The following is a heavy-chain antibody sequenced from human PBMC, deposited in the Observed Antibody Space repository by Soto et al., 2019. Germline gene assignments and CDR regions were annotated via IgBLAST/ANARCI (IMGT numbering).Heavy chain of an antibody. J-gene: IGHJ4*02. CDR3: ARGRGLSYFDY. Sequence: SETLSLTCTVSGGSISSSSYYWGWIRQPPGKGLEWIGSIYYSGSTYYNPSLKSRVTISVDTSKNQFSLKLSSVTAADTAVYYCARGRGLSYFDYWGQGTLVTVS. CDR1: GGSISSSSYY. D-gene: IGHD1-26*01. V-gene: IGHV4-39*01. CDR2: IYYSGST.